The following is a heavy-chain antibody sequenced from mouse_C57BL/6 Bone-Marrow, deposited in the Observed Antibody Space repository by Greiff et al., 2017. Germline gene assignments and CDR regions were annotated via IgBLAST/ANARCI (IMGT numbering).Heavy chain of an antibody. Sequence: VQLQQPGAELVKPGASVKLSCKASGYTFTSYWMHWVKQRPGQGLEWIGMIHPNSGSTNYNEKFKSKATLTVDKSSSTAYMQLSSLTSEDSAVYYCARRNDYGPYYAMDYWGQGTSVTVSS. CDR1: GYTFTSYW. V-gene: IGHV1-64*01. D-gene: IGHD2-4*01. J-gene: IGHJ4*01. CDR2: IHPNSGST. CDR3: ARRNDYGPYYAMDY.